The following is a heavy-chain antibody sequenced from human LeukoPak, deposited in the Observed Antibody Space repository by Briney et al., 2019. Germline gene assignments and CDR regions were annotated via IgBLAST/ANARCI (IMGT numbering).Heavy chain of an antibody. Sequence: SETLSLTCTVSSDSIRSYYWSWIRQPPGKGLEWIGHIYDSGSTNYNPSLKSRVTISVDTSKNQFSLRLSSVTAADTAVYYCAREGGPYRPLDYSGQGTLVTVSS. V-gene: IGHV4-59*12. CDR1: SDSIRSYY. CDR3: AREGGPYRPLDY. J-gene: IGHJ4*02. CDR2: IYDSGST.